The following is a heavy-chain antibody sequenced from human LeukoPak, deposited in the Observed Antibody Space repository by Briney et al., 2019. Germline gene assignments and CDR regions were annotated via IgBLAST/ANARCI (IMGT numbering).Heavy chain of an antibody. CDR2: INPNSGGT. CDR1: GYTFTSYY. V-gene: IGHV1-2*06. Sequence: GASVKVSCKASGYTFTSYYMHWVRQAPGQGLEWMGRINPNSGGTNYAQKFQGRVTMTRDTSISTAYMELSRLRSDDTAVYYCARCDDFWKYYGMDVWGQGTTVTVSS. CDR3: ARCDDFWKYYGMDV. D-gene: IGHD3-3*01. J-gene: IGHJ6*02.